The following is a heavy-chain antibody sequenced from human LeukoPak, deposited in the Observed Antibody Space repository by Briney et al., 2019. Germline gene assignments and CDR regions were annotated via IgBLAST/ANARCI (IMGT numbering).Heavy chain of an antibody. D-gene: IGHD4-17*01. CDR2: IYHSGST. V-gene: IGHV4-30-2*01. CDR3: ARDRLYGDYPDAFDI. Sequence: SETLSLTCTVSGGSISSGGYYWSWIRQPPGKGLEWIGYIYHSGSTYYNPSLRSRVTISVDTSKNQFSLKLSSVTAADTAVYYCARDRLYGDYPDAFDIWGQGTMVTVSS. J-gene: IGHJ3*02. CDR1: GGSISSGGYY.